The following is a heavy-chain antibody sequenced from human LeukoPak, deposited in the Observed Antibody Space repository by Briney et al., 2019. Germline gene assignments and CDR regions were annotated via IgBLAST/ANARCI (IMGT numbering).Heavy chain of an antibody. V-gene: IGHV3-48*04. CDR2: ISSSGSTI. CDR3: ARDRWFGELLPRVFFDY. J-gene: IGHJ4*02. Sequence: GGSLRLSCAASGFTFSSYGMHWVRQAPGKGLEWVSYISSSGSTIYYADSVKGRFTISRDNAKNSLYLQMNSLRAEDTAVYYCARDRWFGELLPRVFFDYWGQGTLVTVSS. CDR1: GFTFSSYG. D-gene: IGHD3-10*01.